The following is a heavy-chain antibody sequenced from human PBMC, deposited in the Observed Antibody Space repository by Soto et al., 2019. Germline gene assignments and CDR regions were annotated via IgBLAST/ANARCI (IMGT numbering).Heavy chain of an antibody. V-gene: IGHV4-39*01. Sequence: QLQLQESGPGLVKPSETLSLTCTVSGGSISSSSYYWGWIRQPPGKGLEWIGSIYYSGSTYYHPTLKSRVTISVHRCKNQFSLKLSSVTAADTAVDYCARRTIFGVVYYFGYWGQGTLGTVSS. D-gene: IGHD3-3*01. J-gene: IGHJ4*02. CDR3: ARRTIFGVVYYFGY. CDR1: GGSISSSSYY. CDR2: IYYSGST.